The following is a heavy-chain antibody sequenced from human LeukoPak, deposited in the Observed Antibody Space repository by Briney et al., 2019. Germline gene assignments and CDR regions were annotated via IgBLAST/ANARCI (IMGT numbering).Heavy chain of an antibody. Sequence: SETLSLTCAVSGGSISSSNWWSWVRQPAGKGLEWIGRIYTSGSTNYNPSLKSRVTISVDTSKNQFSLKLSSVTAADTAVYYCARGSGSYYVGDRRYFDYWGQGTLVTVSS. J-gene: IGHJ4*02. D-gene: IGHD1-26*01. CDR3: ARGSGSYYVGDRRYFDY. V-gene: IGHV4-61*02. CDR2: IYTSGST. CDR1: GGSISSSNW.